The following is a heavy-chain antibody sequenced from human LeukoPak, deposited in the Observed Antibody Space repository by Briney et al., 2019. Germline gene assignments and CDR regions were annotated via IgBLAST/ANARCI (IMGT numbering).Heavy chain of an antibody. Sequence: GASVKVSCNASGYTFTSNYIHWVRQAPAQGLEWMGMIYPRDGSTSYAQKFQGRVTATRDTSTSTVHMELSGLRSEDTAVYYCARDQEGFDYWGQGTLVTVSS. CDR1: GYTFTSNY. V-gene: IGHV1-46*01. J-gene: IGHJ4*02. CDR3: ARDQEGFDY. CDR2: IYPRDGST.